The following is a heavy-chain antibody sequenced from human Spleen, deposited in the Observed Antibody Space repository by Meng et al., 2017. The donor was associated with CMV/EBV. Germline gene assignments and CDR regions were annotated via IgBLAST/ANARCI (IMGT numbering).Heavy chain of an antibody. D-gene: IGHD3-10*01. CDR1: GGSISSGGYY. CDR2: IYYSGST. CDR3: ARDPRVNGMDV. Sequence: SETLSLTCTVSGGSISSGGYYWSWIRQHPGKGLEWIGYIYYSGSTYYNPSLKSRVTISVDTSKNQFSLKLSSVTAADTAVYYCARDPRVNGMDVWGQGTTVTVSS. V-gene: IGHV4-31*03. J-gene: IGHJ6*02.